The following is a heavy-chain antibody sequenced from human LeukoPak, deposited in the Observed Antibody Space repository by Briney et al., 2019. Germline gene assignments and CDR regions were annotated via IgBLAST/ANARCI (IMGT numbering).Heavy chain of an antibody. V-gene: IGHV4-38-2*02. Sequence: SETLSLTCTVSGYSISSGYYWGWIRQPPGKGLEWIGSIYHSGSTYYNPSLKSRVTISVDTSKNQFSLKLSSVTAADTAVYYCARGRGIVGATTIPQYFDYWGQGTLVTVSS. D-gene: IGHD1-26*01. CDR1: GYSISSGYY. CDR2: IYHSGST. CDR3: ARGRGIVGATTIPQYFDY. J-gene: IGHJ4*02.